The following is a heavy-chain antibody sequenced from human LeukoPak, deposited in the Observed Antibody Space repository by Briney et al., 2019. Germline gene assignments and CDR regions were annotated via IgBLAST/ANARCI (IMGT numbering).Heavy chain of an antibody. V-gene: IGHV3-21*01. CDR2: ISDSGSNV. CDR3: VRDPAYTYDYFDY. D-gene: IGHD5-18*01. J-gene: IGHJ4*02. CDR1: GFTFSNYN. Sequence: GGSLRLSCAASGFTFSNYNMDWVRQAPGKGLEWVSSISDSGSNVYYTDSVKGRFTISRDNAKNSLYLQMNSLRAEDTAVYYCVRDPAYTYDYFDYWGQGTLVTVSS.